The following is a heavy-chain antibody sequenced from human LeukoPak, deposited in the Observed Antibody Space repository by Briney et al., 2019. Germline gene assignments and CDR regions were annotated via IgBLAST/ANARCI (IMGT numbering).Heavy chain of an antibody. V-gene: IGHV3-30*04. Sequence: PGGSLRFSCAASGFTFSSYAMHWVRQAPGKGLEWVAVISYDGSNKYYADSVKGRFTISRDNSKNTLYLQMNSLRAEDTAVYYCARWSSDYVWGSYRHTSFDAFDIWGQGTMVTVSS. CDR1: GFTFSSYA. D-gene: IGHD3-16*02. CDR2: ISYDGSNK. J-gene: IGHJ3*02. CDR3: ARWSSDYVWGSYRHTSFDAFDI.